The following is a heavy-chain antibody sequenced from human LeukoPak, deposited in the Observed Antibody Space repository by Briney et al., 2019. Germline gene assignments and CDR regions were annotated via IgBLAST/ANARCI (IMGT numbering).Heavy chain of an antibody. J-gene: IGHJ4*02. Sequence: GGTLRLSCAASGNYWMHWVRQAPGKGLVWVSHINSDGSWTSYADSVKGRFTISKDNAKNTVYLQMNNLRAEDTAVYYCVSFYEAYWGRGTLVTVSS. D-gene: IGHD2/OR15-2a*01. V-gene: IGHV3-74*01. CDR3: VSFYEAY. CDR1: GNYW. CDR2: INSDGSWT.